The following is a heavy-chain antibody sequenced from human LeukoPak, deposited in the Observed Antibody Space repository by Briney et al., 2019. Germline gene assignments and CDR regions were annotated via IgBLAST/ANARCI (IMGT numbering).Heavy chain of an antibody. CDR2: INTNTGNP. CDR3: ARVHLARYSYGYPLGY. D-gene: IGHD5-18*01. Sequence: ASVKVSCKASGYTFTSYAMNWVRQAPGQGLEWMGWINTNTGNPTYAQGFTGRFVFSLDTSVSTAYLQISSLKAEDTAVYYCARVHLARYSYGYPLGYWGQGTLVTVSS. J-gene: IGHJ4*02. CDR1: GYTFTSYA. V-gene: IGHV7-4-1*02.